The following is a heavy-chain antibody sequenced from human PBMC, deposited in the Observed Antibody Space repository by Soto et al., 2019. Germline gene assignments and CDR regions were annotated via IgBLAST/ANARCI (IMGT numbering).Heavy chain of an antibody. V-gene: IGHV3-74*01. CDR1: GFTFSSSW. J-gene: IGHJ4*02. CDR2: INSGATTT. Sequence: EVQLVESGGGLVQPGGSLRLSCAASGFTFSSSWMHWVRQGPGKGLVWVSRINSGATTTNYADSVKGRFTISRDNAKHTLYLQMDSLTAEDTAVYYCARGPTGWFGYDYWGQGTLVTVSS. CDR3: ARGPTGWFGYDY. D-gene: IGHD3-10*01.